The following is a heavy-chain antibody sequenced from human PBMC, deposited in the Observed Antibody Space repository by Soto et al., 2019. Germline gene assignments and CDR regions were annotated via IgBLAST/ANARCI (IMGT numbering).Heavy chain of an antibody. CDR3: ARRGVLPDS. CDR1: GYSFSRYG. J-gene: IGHJ4*02. Sequence: QVQLVQSGAKVRKPGASVKVSCKASGYSFSRYGVTWVRQAPGQGREWMGWISADNGITSYAQKLQDRVTMTTDTPASTAYMELRSPRSDDTAVYYCARRGVLPDSWGQGTLVTVSS. V-gene: IGHV1-18*01. CDR2: ISADNGIT.